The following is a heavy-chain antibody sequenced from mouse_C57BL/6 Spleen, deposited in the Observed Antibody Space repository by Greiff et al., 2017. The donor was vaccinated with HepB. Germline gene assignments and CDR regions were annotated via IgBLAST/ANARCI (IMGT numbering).Heavy chain of an antibody. J-gene: IGHJ4*01. V-gene: IGHV1-54*01. CDR1: GYAFTNYL. Sequence: QVQLQQSGAELVRPGTSVKVSCKASGYAFTNYLIEWVKQRPGQGLEWIGVINPGSGGTNYNEKFKGKATLTADKSSSTAYMQLSSLTSEDSAVYFCARKGEVNAMDYWGQGTSVTVSS. CDR3: ARKGEVNAMDY. CDR2: INPGSGGT. D-gene: IGHD2-1*01.